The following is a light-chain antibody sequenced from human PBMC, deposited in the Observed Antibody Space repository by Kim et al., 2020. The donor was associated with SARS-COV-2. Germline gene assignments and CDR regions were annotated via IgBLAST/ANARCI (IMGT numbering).Light chain of an antibody. J-gene: IGLJ1*01. V-gene: IGLV2-23*02. CDR2: EVR. CDR1: SSEVGSYNL. CDR3: CSYAGSTSFDV. Sequence: QSITISATVTSSEVGSYNLVSWYQQHPNKAPRLMIYEVRNRPSGVSNRFSGSKSGNTASLTISGLQAEDEADYYCCSYAGSTSFDVFGTGTKVTVL.